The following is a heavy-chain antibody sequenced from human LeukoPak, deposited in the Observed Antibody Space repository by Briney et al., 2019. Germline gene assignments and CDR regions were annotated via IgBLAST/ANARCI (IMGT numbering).Heavy chain of an antibody. CDR1: GGSISSSSYS. V-gene: IGHV4-39*01. CDR2: ICNSGST. D-gene: IGHD2-2*01. J-gene: IGHJ3*02. CDR3: ARVGGYWSSTSCSDAFDI. Sequence: SETLSLTCTVSGGSISSSSYSWGWIRQPPGKGLVWIGSICNSGSTYYNPSLKSRVSISVDTSKNQFSLKLSSVTAADSAVYYCARVGGYWSSTSCSDAFDIWGQGTMVTVSS.